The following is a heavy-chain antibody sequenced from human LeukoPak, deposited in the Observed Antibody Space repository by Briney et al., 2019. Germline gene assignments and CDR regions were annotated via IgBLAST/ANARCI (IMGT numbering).Heavy chain of an antibody. V-gene: IGHV3-23*01. J-gene: IGHJ4*02. Sequence: GGSLRLSCAASGFTFSSYAMSWVRQAPGKGLEWVSAISGSGGSTYYADSVKGRFTISRDNSKNTLYLQMNSLRAEDTAVYYRAKAREAGAAGTTRYYFDYWGQGTLVTVSS. D-gene: IGHD6-13*01. CDR2: ISGSGGST. CDR1: GFTFSSYA. CDR3: AKAREAGAAGTTRYYFDY.